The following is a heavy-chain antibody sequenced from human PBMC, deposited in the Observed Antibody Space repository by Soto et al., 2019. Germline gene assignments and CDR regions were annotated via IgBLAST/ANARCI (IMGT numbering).Heavy chain of an antibody. CDR3: AKDGMFQFDD. J-gene: IGHJ4*02. Sequence: PGGSLRLSCATPGITFSSYAMHGVRQAPGKGLEWVAVISYDGSNTYYADSVKGRLTISRDNSKNTLYLQMNSLRAEDTAVYYSAKDGMFQFDDSGQGMRVSVSS. D-gene: IGHD3-10*02. V-gene: IGHV3-30-3*01. CDR2: ISYDGSNT. CDR1: GITFSSYA.